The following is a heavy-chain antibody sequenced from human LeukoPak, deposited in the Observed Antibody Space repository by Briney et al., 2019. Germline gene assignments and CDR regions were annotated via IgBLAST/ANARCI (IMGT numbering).Heavy chain of an antibody. CDR2: INHSGST. CDR3: ARLKRGVGNRVNYYYMDV. D-gene: IGHD4-23*01. CDR1: GGSFSGYY. J-gene: IGHJ6*03. Sequence: SETLSLTCAVYGGSFSGYYWSWIRQPPGKGLEWIGEINHSGSTNYNPSLKSRVTISVDTSKNQFSLKLSSVTAADTAVYYFARLKRGVGNRVNYYYMDVWGKGTTVTVSS. V-gene: IGHV4-34*01.